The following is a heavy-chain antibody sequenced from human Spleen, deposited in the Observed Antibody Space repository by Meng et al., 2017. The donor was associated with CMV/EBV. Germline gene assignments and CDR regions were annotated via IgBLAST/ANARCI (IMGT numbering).Heavy chain of an antibody. CDR2: IYYSGST. D-gene: IGHD3-10*01. J-gene: IGHJ4*02. V-gene: IGHV4-59*12. Sequence: SETLSLTCTVSGGSISSYYWSWIRQPPGKGLEWIGYIYYSGSTNYNPSLKSRLTMSIHTSEKRFSLQLNSVTAADTAVYYCARQGRVYFDYWGQGVLVTVSS. CDR3: ARQGRVYFDY. CDR1: GGSISSYY.